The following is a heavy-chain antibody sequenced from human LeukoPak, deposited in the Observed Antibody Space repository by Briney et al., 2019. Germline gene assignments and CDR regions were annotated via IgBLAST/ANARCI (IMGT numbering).Heavy chain of an antibody. CDR3: TTSRTNDCSSPSCYTDY. D-gene: IGHD2-2*02. CDR2: VYYTGST. Sequence: SETLSLTCTVSGASIYASSSYWGWIRQPPGKGLEWIASVYYTGSTYYSPSLKSRATISVDTSKNQFSLELNSVTAADTAVYYCTTSRTNDCSSPSCYTDYWGQGTLVTVSS. V-gene: IGHV4-39*01. CDR1: GASIYASSSY. J-gene: IGHJ4*02.